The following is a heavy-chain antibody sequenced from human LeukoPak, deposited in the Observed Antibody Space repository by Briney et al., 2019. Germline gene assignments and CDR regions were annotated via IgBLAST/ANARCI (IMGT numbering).Heavy chain of an antibody. J-gene: IGHJ4*02. CDR1: GGSISSSSYY. D-gene: IGHD5-24*01. CDR2: IYYSGST. V-gene: IGHV4-39*01. CDR3: AGGRDGYNYNYLDY. Sequence: SETLSLTCTVSGGSISSSSYYWGWIRQPPGKGLEWIGSIYYSGSTYYNPSLKSRVTISVDTSKNQFSLKLSSVTAADTAVYYCAGGRDGYNYNYLDYWGQGTLVTVSS.